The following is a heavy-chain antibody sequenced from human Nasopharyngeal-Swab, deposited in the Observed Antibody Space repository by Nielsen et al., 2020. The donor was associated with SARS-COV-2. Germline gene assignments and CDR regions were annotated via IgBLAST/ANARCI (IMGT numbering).Heavy chain of an antibody. Sequence: VRQAPGKGLEWVGRIKSETDGGTTDYAAPVKGRFTISRDDSKNTLYLQMNSLKTEDTAVYYCTTDLMYCSSTSCYSFDYWGQETLVTVSS. V-gene: IGHV3-15*01. CDR2: IKSETDGGTT. J-gene: IGHJ4*02. D-gene: IGHD2-2*01. CDR3: TTDLMYCSSTSCYSFDY.